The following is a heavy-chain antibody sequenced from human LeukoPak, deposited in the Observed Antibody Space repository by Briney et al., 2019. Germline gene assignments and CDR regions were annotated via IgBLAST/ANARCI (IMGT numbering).Heavy chain of an antibody. CDR2: IYYSGST. CDR1: GGSFSTYY. J-gene: IGHJ4*02. D-gene: IGHD3/OR15-3a*01. Sequence: PSETLSLTCTVSGGSFSTYYWSWIRQPLGKGLEWIGSIYYSGSTNYNPSLRSRVTISVDTSKNQFSLELTSVTAPDTAVYYCVRHGTGSYFEYWGQGTLVTVSS. V-gene: IGHV4-59*08. CDR3: VRHGTGSYFEY.